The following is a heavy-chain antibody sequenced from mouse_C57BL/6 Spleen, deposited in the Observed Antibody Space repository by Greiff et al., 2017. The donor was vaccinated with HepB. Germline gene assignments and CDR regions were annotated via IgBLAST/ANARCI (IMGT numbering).Heavy chain of an antibody. J-gene: IGHJ3*01. Sequence: DVKLVESGGGLVKPGGSLKLSCAASGFTFSDYGMHWVRQAPEKGLEWVAYISSCSSTIYYADTVKGRFTISRDNAKNTLFLQMTSLRSEDTAMYYCARGGGLRWFAYWGQGTLVTVSA. CDR1: GFTFSDYG. V-gene: IGHV5-17*01. CDR3: ARGGGLRWFAY. D-gene: IGHD2-4*01. CDR2: ISSCSSTI.